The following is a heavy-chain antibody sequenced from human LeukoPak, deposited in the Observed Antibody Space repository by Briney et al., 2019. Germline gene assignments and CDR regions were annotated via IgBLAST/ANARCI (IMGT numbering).Heavy chain of an antibody. Sequence: SETLSLTCTVSGGSISSGTYYWTWIRQPAGKGLEWIGRIYTSGSTNYNPSLKSRVTISVDTSKNQFSLKLTSATAADTAMYYCARAAGAAFDYWGQGTLVTVSS. J-gene: IGHJ4*02. CDR1: GGSISSGTYY. D-gene: IGHD1-26*01. CDR3: ARAAGAAFDY. V-gene: IGHV4-61*02. CDR2: IYTSGST.